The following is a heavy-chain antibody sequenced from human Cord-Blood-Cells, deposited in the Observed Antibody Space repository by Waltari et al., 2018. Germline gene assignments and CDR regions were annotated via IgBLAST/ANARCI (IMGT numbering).Heavy chain of an antibody. J-gene: IGHJ4*02. D-gene: IGHD6-19*01. CDR1: GGSISSYY. CDR3: ARLGEYSSGWYVVY. CDR2: IYYSGST. V-gene: IGHV4-59*08. Sequence: QVQLQESGPGLVKPSETLSLTCTVSGGSISSYYWSWIRQPPGKGLEWIGYIYYSGSTNDNPSRKSRVTISVDTSKNQFSLKLSSVTAADTAVYYCARLGEYSSGWYVVYWGQGTLVTVSS.